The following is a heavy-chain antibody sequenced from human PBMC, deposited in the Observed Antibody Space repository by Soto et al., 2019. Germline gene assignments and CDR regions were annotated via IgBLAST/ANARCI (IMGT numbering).Heavy chain of an antibody. D-gene: IGHD4-17*01. CDR1: GYTLTELS. CDR3: ATSMTTVSSFDY. CDR2: FDPEDGET. Sequence: VASVKVSCKVSGYTLTELSMHWVRQAPGKGLEWMGGFDPEDGETIYAQKFQGRVTMTEDTSTDTAYMELSSLSSEDTAVYYCATSMTTVSSFDYWGQGTLVTVSS. J-gene: IGHJ4*02. V-gene: IGHV1-24*01.